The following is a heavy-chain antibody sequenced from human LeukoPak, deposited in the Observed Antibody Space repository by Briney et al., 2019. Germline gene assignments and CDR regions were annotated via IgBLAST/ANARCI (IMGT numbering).Heavy chain of an antibody. V-gene: IGHV3-66*02. CDR1: GFTVGSNY. CDR3: ARTRTFNY. CDR2: IYSGGST. Sequence: PGGSLRLSCAASGFTVGSNYMSWVCQAPGKGLEWVSVIYSGGSTYYADSVKGRFTISRDNSKNTLYLQMNSLRAEDTAVYYCARTRTFNYWGQGTLFTASS. J-gene: IGHJ4*02.